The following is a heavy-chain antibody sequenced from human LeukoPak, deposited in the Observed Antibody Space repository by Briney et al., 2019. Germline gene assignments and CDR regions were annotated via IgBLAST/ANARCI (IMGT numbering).Heavy chain of an antibody. D-gene: IGHD3-9*01. CDR1: GDSITSDNYY. J-gene: IGHJ5*02. CDR2: IYYSGKT. Sequence: SETLSLTCTVSGDSITSDNYYWSWVRQPPGKGLEWIGYIYYSGKTYYNPSLKSRVTISVDTSKNQFSLKLSSVTAADTAVYYCARGPRYYDILTGYSNWFDPWGQGTLVTVSS. V-gene: IGHV4-39*01. CDR3: ARGPRYYDILTGYSNWFDP.